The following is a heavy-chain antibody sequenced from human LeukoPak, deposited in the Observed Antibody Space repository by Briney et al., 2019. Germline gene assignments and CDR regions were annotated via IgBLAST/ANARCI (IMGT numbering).Heavy chain of an antibody. J-gene: IGHJ4*02. V-gene: IGHV3-7*03. CDR2: IKKDGSET. CDR1: GFTFRSYW. Sequence: GGSLRLSCAASGFTFRSYWMSWARQAPGKGLEWVANIKKDGSETHYVASVKGRFTISRDNALDALYLQMNSLRAEDTAVYYCAKTTTGYSSGRYPGWPVDYWGQGTLVTVSS. CDR3: AKTTTGYSSGRYPGWPVDY. D-gene: IGHD6-19*01.